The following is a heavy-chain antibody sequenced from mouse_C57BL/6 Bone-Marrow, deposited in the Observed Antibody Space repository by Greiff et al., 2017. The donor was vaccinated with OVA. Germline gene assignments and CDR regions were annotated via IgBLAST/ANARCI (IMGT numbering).Heavy chain of an antibody. V-gene: IGHV1-76*01. CDR1: GYTFTDYY. CDR2: IYPGSGNT. CDR3: ARTAGGFAY. J-gene: IGHJ3*01. Sequence: QVHVKQSGAELVRPGASVKLSCKASGYTFTDYYINWVKQRPGQGLEWIARIYPGSGNTYYNEKFKGKATLTAEKSSSTAYMQLSSLTSEDSAVYFCARTAGGFAYWGQGTLVTVSA. D-gene: IGHD3-2*01.